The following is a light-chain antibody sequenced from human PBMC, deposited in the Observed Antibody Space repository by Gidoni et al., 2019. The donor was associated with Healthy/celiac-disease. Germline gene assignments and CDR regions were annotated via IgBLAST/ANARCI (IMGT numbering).Light chain of an antibody. CDR2: DVS. Sequence: QSALTPPASVSRSPGPSITISCTGTSSGVGGYHYVSWYQQHPANAPKLMIYDVSNRPSGVSTRFSGAKSGNTASLTISGLQAEDEADYYCSSYTSSSTFVFGGGTKLTVL. CDR1: SSGVGGYHY. J-gene: IGLJ2*01. CDR3: SSYTSSSTFV. V-gene: IGLV2-14*01.